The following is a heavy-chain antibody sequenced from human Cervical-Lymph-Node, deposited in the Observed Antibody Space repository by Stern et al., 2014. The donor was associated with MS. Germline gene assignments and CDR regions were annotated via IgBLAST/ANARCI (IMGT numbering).Heavy chain of an antibody. J-gene: IGHJ4*02. V-gene: IGHV3-53*01. CDR3: ARDYYDSRGYSH. Sequence: QLVQSGGGLIQPGGSLRLSCAVSGYSVSTNYMSWIRQAPGKGLEWVAVIYSGGSTYHADSVRGRFTISRDNARNTLSLQMDSLRAEDTAVYYCARDYYDSRGYSHWGQGTLVTVSS. CDR2: IYSGGST. D-gene: IGHD3-22*01. CDR1: GYSVSTNY.